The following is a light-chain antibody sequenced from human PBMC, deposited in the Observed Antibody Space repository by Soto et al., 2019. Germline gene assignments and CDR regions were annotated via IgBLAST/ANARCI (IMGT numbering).Light chain of an antibody. Sequence: VVLTQFPGTLSLSPGETATLSCGASQRVSNTFLGWYQQKPGLPPRLLIYDATSRANGIPERFSGRGSGTHLSLPISRLEPEDFAVYYCLQYGSTPWTFGRGTKVEMK. CDR2: DAT. J-gene: IGKJ1*01. CDR3: LQYGSTPWT. CDR1: QRVSNTF. V-gene: IGKV3D-20*01.